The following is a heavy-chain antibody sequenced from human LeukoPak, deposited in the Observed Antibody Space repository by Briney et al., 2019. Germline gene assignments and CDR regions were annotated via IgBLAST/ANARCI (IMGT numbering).Heavy chain of an antibody. CDR2: IYPPTGGT. D-gene: IGHD3-16*01. Sequence: ASVKVSCKASGYTFTAYHMHWVRQAPGQGLEFMGWIYPPTGGTILAEKFQGRVTMTRDTSITTAYMELSGLNFDDTAVYYCVRENWYYDHRGQGTLVTVSS. CDR3: VRENWYYDH. CDR1: GYTFTAYH. J-gene: IGHJ4*02. V-gene: IGHV1-2*02.